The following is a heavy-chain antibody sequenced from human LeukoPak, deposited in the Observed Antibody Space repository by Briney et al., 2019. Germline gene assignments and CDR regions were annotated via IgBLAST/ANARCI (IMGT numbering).Heavy chain of an antibody. CDR1: GYTLTELS. CDR3: ARDQDDSSGYYFRRSHFDY. J-gene: IGHJ4*02. V-gene: IGHV1-24*01. Sequence: ASVKVSCKVSGYTLTELSMHWVRQAPGRGLGWMGGFDPEDGETIYAQKFQGRVTMTEDTSTDTAYMELSSLRSEDTAVYYCARDQDDSSGYYFRRSHFDYWGQGTLVTVSS. CDR2: FDPEDGET. D-gene: IGHD3-22*01.